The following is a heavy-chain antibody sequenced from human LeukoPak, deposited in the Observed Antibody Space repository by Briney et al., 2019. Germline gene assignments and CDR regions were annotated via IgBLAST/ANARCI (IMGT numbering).Heavy chain of an antibody. J-gene: IGHJ4*02. CDR1: GGSLSSSSYY. D-gene: IGHD6-13*01. Sequence: SETLSLTCTVSGGSLSSSSYYWGWIRQPPGKGLEWIVSIYYSGSTYYNPSLKSRVTISLDTSKNQFSLKLTSVTAADTAVYYCARDGAAAGYRFDYWGQGTLVTVSS. CDR2: IYYSGST. CDR3: ARDGAAAGYRFDY. V-gene: IGHV4-39*07.